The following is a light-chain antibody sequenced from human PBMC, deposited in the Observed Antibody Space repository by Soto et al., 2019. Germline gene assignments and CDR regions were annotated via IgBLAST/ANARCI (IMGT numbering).Light chain of an antibody. CDR2: EVY. Sequence: QSALTQPPSASGSPGQSVTISCTGTISDVGGYNYVSWYQHHPGKAPKLIIYEVYKRPSGVPDRFSGSKSGNTAALTVSGLQAEDEADYYCRSYVGTNSYVFGTGTKLTVL. CDR1: ISDVGGYNY. J-gene: IGLJ1*01. V-gene: IGLV2-8*01. CDR3: RSYVGTNSYV.